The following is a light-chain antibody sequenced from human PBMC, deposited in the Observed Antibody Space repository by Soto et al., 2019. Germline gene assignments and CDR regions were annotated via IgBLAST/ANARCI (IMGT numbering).Light chain of an antibody. V-gene: IGLV2-14*01. CDR2: EVS. CDR1: SSDVGGYNY. J-gene: IGLJ1*01. Sequence: QSVLTQPPSVSGSPGQSITISCTGNSSDVGGYNYVSWYQQHPGKAPKLMIYEVSNRPSGVSNRFSGSKSGNTASLTISGLQAEDEADYYCSSYTSISTLDYVFGTGTKVTVL. CDR3: SSYTSISTLDYV.